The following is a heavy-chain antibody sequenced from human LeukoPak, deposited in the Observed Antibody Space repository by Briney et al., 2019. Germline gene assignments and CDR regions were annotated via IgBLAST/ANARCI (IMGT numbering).Heavy chain of an antibody. J-gene: IGHJ4*02. CDR1: GFTFDDYA. D-gene: IGHD2-2*01. V-gene: IGHV3-9*01. Sequence: GRSLRLSCAASGFTFDDYAMHWVRQAPGKGLEWVSGISWNSGSIGYADSVKGRFTISRDNAKNSLYLQMSSLRAEDTAVYYCARARQSTSGSPEGFDYWGQGTLVTVSS. CDR3: ARARQSTSGSPEGFDY. CDR2: ISWNSGSI.